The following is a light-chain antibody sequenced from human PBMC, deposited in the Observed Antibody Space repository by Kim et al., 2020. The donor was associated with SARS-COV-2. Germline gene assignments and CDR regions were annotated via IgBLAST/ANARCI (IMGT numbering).Light chain of an antibody. V-gene: IGKV3-15*01. Sequence: APVERATLSCRASQSVGSNLAWYQQKPGQAPRLLISGTSTRATGIPDRFSGSGSGTEFTLTISSLQSEDFAVYYCQQYNNWPPITFGQGTRLEIK. CDR2: GTS. CDR1: QSVGSN. CDR3: QQYNNWPPIT. J-gene: IGKJ5*01.